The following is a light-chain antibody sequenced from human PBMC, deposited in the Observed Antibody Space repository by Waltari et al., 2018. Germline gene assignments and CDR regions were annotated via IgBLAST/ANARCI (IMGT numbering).Light chain of an antibody. J-gene: IGLJ3*02. Sequence: QSALTQPPSVSGTPGQGVTISCSGSNSNIGRNYVYWYQQVSGAAPKLLIYGSTSRPLGVPARFFGSTSCTSASLAITGLQAEDEADYYCQSYDTSLSVVFGGGTKLTVL. CDR1: NSNIGRNY. V-gene: IGLV1-40*01. CDR2: GST. CDR3: QSYDTSLSVV.